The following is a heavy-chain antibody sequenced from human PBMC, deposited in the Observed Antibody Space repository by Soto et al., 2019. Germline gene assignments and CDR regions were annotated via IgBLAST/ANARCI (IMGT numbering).Heavy chain of an antibody. J-gene: IGHJ4*02. CDR2: VNEDGSEK. CDR3: AKLRSGWSIDY. D-gene: IGHD6-19*01. CDR1: GFSFSGNW. Sequence: GGSLRLSCAASGFSFSGNWMTWVRQAPGKGLEWVADVNEDGSEKNYVDSVKGRFTISRDNAKNSLYLQVNSLTAADTAVYYCAKLRSGWSIDYWGQGALVTVSS. V-gene: IGHV3-7*03.